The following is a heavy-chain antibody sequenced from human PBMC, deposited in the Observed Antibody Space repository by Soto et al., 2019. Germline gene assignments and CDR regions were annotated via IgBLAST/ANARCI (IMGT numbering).Heavy chain of an antibody. CDR3: AKGGVDTAMVWRFDP. Sequence: ASVKVSCKASGYTFTSYDINWVRQATGQGLEWMGWMNPNSGNTGYAQKFQGRVTMTRNTSISTAYMELSSLRSEDTAVYYCAKGGVDTAMVWRFDPWGQGTLVTVSS. D-gene: IGHD5-18*01. V-gene: IGHV1-8*01. CDR2: MNPNSGNT. CDR1: GYTFTSYD. J-gene: IGHJ5*02.